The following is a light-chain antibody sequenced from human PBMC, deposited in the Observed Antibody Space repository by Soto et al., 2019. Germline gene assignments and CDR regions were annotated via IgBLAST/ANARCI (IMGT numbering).Light chain of an antibody. CDR3: QQYHNWPA. J-gene: IGKJ1*01. CDR1: QSVDIN. Sequence: EIVLTQSAGTLSVSPGDRVTLSWRASQSVDINLAWYQQRAGQAPRLLVYGASTKATDMPGRFSGSASGTESTLTINSLKSEDFAVYYCQQYHNWPAFGQGTKVDIK. CDR2: GAS. V-gene: IGKV3-15*01.